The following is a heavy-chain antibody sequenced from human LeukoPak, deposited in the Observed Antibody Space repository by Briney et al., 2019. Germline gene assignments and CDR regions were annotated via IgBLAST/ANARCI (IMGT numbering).Heavy chain of an antibody. CDR3: AKDLASSGIGPGY. Sequence: GGSLRLSYAASGFTFSSYGMHWVRQAPGKGLEWVAVISYDGSNKYYADSVKGRFTISRDNSKNTLYLQMNSLRAEDTAVYYCAKDLASSGIGPGYWGQGTLVTVSS. J-gene: IGHJ4*02. CDR1: GFTFSSYG. D-gene: IGHD1-26*01. CDR2: ISYDGSNK. V-gene: IGHV3-30*18.